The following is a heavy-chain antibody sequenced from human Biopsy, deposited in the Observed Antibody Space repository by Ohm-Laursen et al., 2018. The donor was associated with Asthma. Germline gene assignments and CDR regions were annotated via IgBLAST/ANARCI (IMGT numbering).Heavy chain of an antibody. Sequence: SSVKVSCKASGGTFSNYAISWVRQAPGQGLEWMGGIIPMFGTTNYAQKFQGRVTITADESTSTAYMELSSLRSDDTAVYYCASPTYCSGSSCINNYYNALDVWGQGTTVTVSS. CDR2: IIPMFGTT. V-gene: IGHV1-69*01. CDR1: GGTFSNYA. D-gene: IGHD2-15*01. CDR3: ASPTYCSGSSCINNYYNALDV. J-gene: IGHJ6*02.